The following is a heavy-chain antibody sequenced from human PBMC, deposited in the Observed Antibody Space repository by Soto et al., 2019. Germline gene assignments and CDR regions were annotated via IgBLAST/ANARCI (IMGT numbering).Heavy chain of an antibody. CDR3: ARGSKYYGMDV. CDR1: GYTFTSYA. V-gene: IGHV1-3*01. CDR2: INAGNGNT. Sequence: ASVKVSCKASGYTFTSYAMHWVRQAPGQRLEWMGWINAGNGNTKYSQKFQGRVTITRDTSASTAYMELSSLRSEDTAVCYCARGSKYYGMDVWGQGTTVTVSS. J-gene: IGHJ6*02.